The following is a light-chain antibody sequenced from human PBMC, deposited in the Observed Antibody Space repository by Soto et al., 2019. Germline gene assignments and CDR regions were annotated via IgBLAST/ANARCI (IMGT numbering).Light chain of an antibody. CDR1: SGHSSYA. CDR3: QTWGTGIGV. Sequence: QPVLTQSPSASASLGASVKLTCTLSSGHSSYAIAWHQQQPEKGPRYLMKLNSDGSHRKGGGIPDRFSGSSSGADHYLTISSLQSEDEAYYYCQTWGTGIGVFGGGTKLTVL. V-gene: IGLV4-69*01. CDR2: LNSDGSH. J-gene: IGLJ2*01.